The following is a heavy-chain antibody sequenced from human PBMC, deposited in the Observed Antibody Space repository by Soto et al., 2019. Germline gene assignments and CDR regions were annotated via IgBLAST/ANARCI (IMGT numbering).Heavy chain of an antibody. Sequence: GGSLSLSCKASAFTFNNYAMNWVRQAPGKGLEWVSGISASGGSTYVADSAKGRFTISRDNSKNTLYLQMNSLRAEDTAIYYCAKGPQYSYGYYFDSWGQGTLVTVSS. CDR3: AKGPQYSYGYYFDS. V-gene: IGHV3-23*01. J-gene: IGHJ4*02. CDR2: ISASGGST. CDR1: AFTFNNYA. D-gene: IGHD5-18*01.